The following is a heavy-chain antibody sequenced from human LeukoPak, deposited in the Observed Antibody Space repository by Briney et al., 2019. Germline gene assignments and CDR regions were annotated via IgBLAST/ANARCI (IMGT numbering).Heavy chain of an antibody. Sequence: ASVKVSCKASGYTFSNYALHWVRQATGPRLEWMGWINAGNGDTKYSQKFQGRVTITRDTSANTAYMELSSLRSEDTAVYYCARGDRIAAVPDYWGQGTLVTVSS. CDR2: INAGNGDT. V-gene: IGHV1-3*01. CDR3: ARGDRIAAVPDY. D-gene: IGHD6-13*01. J-gene: IGHJ4*02. CDR1: GYTFSNYA.